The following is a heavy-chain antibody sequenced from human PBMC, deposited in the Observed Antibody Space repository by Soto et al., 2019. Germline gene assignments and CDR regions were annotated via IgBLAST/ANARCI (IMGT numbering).Heavy chain of an antibody. CDR1: GGSISSGGYY. CDR2: IYYSGST. V-gene: IGHV4-31*03. CDR3: ASTNNGDYYYFDY. Sequence: SETLSLTCTVSGGSISSGGYYWSWIRQHPGKGLEWIGYIYYSGSTYYNPSLKSRVTISVDTSKNQFSLKLSSVTAADTAVYYCASTNNGDYYYFDYWGQGTLVTVSS. D-gene: IGHD4-17*01. J-gene: IGHJ4*02.